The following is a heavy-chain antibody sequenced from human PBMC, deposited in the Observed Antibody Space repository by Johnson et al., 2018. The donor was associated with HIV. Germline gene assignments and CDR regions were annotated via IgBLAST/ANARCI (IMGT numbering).Heavy chain of an antibody. CDR2: ISYDGSNK. V-gene: IGHV3-30-3*01. CDR1: GFSFSNYA. J-gene: IGHJ3*02. CDR3: ARGITMIVVVKGDAFDI. D-gene: IGHD3-22*01. Sequence: QVQLVESGGGLVQPGESLRLSCAASGFSFSNYAMHWVRQAPGKGLEWVAVISYDGSNKYYPNSLKGRFTISRDNSKNTVYLQMNSLRAEDPDGYYCARGITMIVVVKGDAFDIWGQGTMVTVSS.